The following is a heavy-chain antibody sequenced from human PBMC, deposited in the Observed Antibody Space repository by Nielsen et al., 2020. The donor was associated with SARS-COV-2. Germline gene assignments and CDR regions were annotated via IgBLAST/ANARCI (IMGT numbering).Heavy chain of an antibody. CDR3: ARVKLGLNYYYGMDV. J-gene: IGHJ6*02. Sequence: LRLSCTVSGGSISSGDYYWSWIRQPPGKGLEWIGYIYYSGSTYYNPSLKSRVTISVDTSKNQFSLKLSSVTAADTALYYCARVKLGLNYYYGMDVWGQGTTVTVSS. D-gene: IGHD4/OR15-4a*01. CDR2: IYYSGST. V-gene: IGHV4-30-4*01. CDR1: GGSISSGDYY.